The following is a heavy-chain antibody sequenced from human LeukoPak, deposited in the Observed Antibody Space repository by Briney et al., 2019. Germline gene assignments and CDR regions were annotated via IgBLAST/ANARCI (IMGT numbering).Heavy chain of an antibody. CDR2: INPNSGGT. D-gene: IGHD6-6*01. CDR1: GYTFTDYY. V-gene: IGHV1-2*02. J-gene: IGHJ5*02. CDR3: ARDRGLTSIAASA. Sequence: ASVKVSCKASGYTFTDYYIHWVRQAPGQGLEWMGWINPNSGGTNYAQKFQGRVTMTRDTSISTAYTELSSLRSDDTAVYYCARDRGLTSIAASAWGQGTLVTVSS.